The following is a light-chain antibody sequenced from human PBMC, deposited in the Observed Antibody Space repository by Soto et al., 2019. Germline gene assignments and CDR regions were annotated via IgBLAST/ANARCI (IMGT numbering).Light chain of an antibody. J-gene: IGLJ2*01. V-gene: IGLV1-44*01. Sequence: QSVLTQPPSASGTPGQRVTISCSGSNSNIGTNTVNWYQQLPGTAPKLLIYGNNQRPSGVPDRFSGSKSGTSASLAISGLQSEDEADYYCAAWDDSLNGAVFGGGTKLTVL. CDR2: GNN. CDR1: NSNIGTNT. CDR3: AAWDDSLNGAV.